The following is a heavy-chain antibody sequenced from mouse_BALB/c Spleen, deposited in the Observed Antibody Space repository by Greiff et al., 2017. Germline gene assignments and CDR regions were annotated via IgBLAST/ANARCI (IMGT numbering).Heavy chain of an antibody. CDR1: GYAFSSYW. CDR3: ARSNIGSSYYFDY. J-gene: IGHJ2*01. D-gene: IGHD1-1*01. V-gene: IGHV1-80*01. CDR2: IYPGDGDT. Sequence: VQLQESGAELVRPGSSVKISCKASGYAFSSYWMNWVKQRPGQGLEWIGQIYPGDGDTNYNGKFKGKATLTADKSSSTAYMQLSSLTSEDSAVYFCARSNIGSSYYFDYWGQGTTLTVSS.